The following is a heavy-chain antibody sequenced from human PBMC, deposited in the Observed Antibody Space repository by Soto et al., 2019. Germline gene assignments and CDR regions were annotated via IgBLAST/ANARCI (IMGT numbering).Heavy chain of an antibody. D-gene: IGHD2-15*01. CDR1: GGSISSYY. CDR3: ARDTLGVAATDRWFDP. CDR2: IYYSGST. V-gene: IGHV4-59*01. J-gene: IGHJ5*02. Sequence: SETLSLTCTVSGGSISSYYWSWIRQPPGKGLEWIGYIYYSGSTNYNPSLKSRVTISVDTSKNQFSLKLSSVTAADTAVYYCARDTLGVAATDRWFDPWGQGTLVTVSS.